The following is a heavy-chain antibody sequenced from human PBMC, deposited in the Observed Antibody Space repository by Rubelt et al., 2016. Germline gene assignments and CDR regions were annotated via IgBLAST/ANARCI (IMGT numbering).Heavy chain of an antibody. Sequence: QVQLVQSGAEVKKPGASVKVSCKASGYTFTSYFIHWVRQAPGQGLAWMGIINPSGGSTRYAQTFKDRVTITTDTATSTAYMELSSLRSEDTAVYYCAKGGVGYPQDHWGQGTLVTVSS. D-gene: IGHD3-10*01. CDR1: GYTFTSYF. CDR3: AKGGVGYPQDH. J-gene: IGHJ4*02. V-gene: IGHV1-46*01. CDR2: INPSGGST.